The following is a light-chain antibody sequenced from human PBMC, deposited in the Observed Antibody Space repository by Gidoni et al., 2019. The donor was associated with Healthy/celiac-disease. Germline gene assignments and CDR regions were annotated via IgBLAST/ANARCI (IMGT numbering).Light chain of an antibody. CDR2: DGS. V-gene: IGLV2-23*01. CDR1: SSDVGSYNL. J-gene: IGLJ2*01. Sequence: QSALTQPASVSGFPGQSITISCTGTSSDVGSYNLVSWYQQHPGNAPKLMIYDGSKRPSGVSNRFSGSNSGNTASLTIPGLQAEDEADYYCCSYAGSSRVFGGGTKLTVL. CDR3: CSYAGSSRV.